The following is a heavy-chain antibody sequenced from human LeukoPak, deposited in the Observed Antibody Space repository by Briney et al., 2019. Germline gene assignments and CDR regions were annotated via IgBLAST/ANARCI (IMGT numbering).Heavy chain of an antibody. J-gene: IGHJ4*02. V-gene: IGHV3-74*01. D-gene: IGHD3-3*01. CDR1: GFTFSNYS. Sequence: GGSLRLSCAASGFTFSNYSMHWVRQAAGKGLVWVSRINSDGTNTNYADSVKGRFTISRDNAKDTLYLQMNSLRAEDTAVYYCARVNDFWSGYSLGWGQGTLVTVSS. CDR3: ARVNDFWSGYSLG. CDR2: INSDGTNT.